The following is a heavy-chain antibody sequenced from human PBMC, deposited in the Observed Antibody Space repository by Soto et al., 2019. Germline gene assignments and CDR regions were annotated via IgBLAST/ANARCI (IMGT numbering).Heavy chain of an antibody. CDR2: IYYSGST. J-gene: IGHJ4*02. CDR1: GGSINSGGYY. D-gene: IGHD3-16*02. Sequence: PSETLSLTCTVSGGSINSGGYYWSWIRQHPGKGLEWIGYIYYSGSTYYNPSLKSRVTISVDTSKNQFSLKLSSVTAADTAVYYCARGHSGYDYVWGSYHPGFDYWGQGTLVTVSS. CDR3: ARGHSGYDYVWGSYHPGFDY. V-gene: IGHV4-31*03.